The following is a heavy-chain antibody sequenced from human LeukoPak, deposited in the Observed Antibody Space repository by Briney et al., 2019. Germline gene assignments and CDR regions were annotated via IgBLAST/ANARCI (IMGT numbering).Heavy chain of an antibody. V-gene: IGHV3-21*01. Sequence: KTGGSLRLSCAASGFTFSSYSMNWVRQAPGKGLEWVSSISSSSSYIYYADSVKGRFTISRDNAKNSLYLQMNSLRAEGTAVYYCARDMNGDYDFDYWGQGTLVTVSS. CDR3: ARDMNGDYDFDY. J-gene: IGHJ4*02. CDR1: GFTFSSYS. CDR2: ISSSSSYI. D-gene: IGHD4-17*01.